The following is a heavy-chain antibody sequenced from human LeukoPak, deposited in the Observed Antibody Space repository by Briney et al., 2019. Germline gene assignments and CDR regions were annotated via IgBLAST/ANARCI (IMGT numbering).Heavy chain of an antibody. CDR1: GFTFSSYA. Sequence: GGSLRLSCAASGFTFSSYAMSWVRQAPGKGLEWVSAISGSGGSTYYADSVKGRFTISRDNSKNTLYLQMNSLRAEDTAVYYCTRRRGYYYGMDVWGQGTTVTVSS. V-gene: IGHV3-23*01. CDR3: TRRRGYYYGMDV. J-gene: IGHJ6*02. CDR2: ISGSGGST. D-gene: IGHD3-10*01.